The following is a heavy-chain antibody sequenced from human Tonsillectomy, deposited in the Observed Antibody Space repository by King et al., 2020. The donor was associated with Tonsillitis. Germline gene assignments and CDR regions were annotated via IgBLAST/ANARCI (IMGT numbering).Heavy chain of an antibody. CDR2: IKEDGSQK. CDR3: ARDNTYYYVISGYYDAFDI. CDR1: GFTFSSYW. J-gene: IGHJ3*02. D-gene: IGHD3-22*01. Sequence: DVQLVESGGGLVQPGGSLRLSCAASGFTFSSYWMSWVRQAPGKGLEWVANIKEDGSQKNYVESVKGRFTISRDNAKNSLYLQMNSLRAEDTAVYYCARDNTYYYVISGYYDAFDIWGQGTVVTVSS. V-gene: IGHV3-7*01.